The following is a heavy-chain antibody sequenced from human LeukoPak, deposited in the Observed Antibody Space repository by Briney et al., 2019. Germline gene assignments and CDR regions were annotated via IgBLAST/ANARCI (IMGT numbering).Heavy chain of an antibody. CDR3: ARRLTYDSRAYYCLDY. J-gene: IGHJ4*02. D-gene: IGHD3-22*01. V-gene: IGHV5-51*01. CDR1: GYSFTSYW. CDR2: IFPGDSDT. Sequence: GESLKISCKGSGYSFTSYWIGWVRQKPGKGLEWMGIIFPGDSDTRYSPSFQGQVTISADKSISTAYQQWSSLKASDTAMYYCARRLTYDSRAYYCLDYWGQGTLVTVSS.